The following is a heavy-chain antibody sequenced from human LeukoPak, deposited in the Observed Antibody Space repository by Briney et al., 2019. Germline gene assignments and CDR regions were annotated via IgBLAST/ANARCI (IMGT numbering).Heavy chain of an antibody. D-gene: IGHD3-10*01. J-gene: IGHJ5*02. CDR3: ARDIDYYGSGSYYGGLNWFDP. Sequence: SETLSLTCTVSDGSISSYYWSWIRQPAGKGLEWIGRIFSTGSTNYNPSLKSRVTMSVDTSKNQFSLKLSSVTAADTAVYYCARDIDYYGSGSYYGGLNWFDPWGQGTLVTVSS. V-gene: IGHV4-4*07. CDR1: DGSISSYY. CDR2: IFSTGST.